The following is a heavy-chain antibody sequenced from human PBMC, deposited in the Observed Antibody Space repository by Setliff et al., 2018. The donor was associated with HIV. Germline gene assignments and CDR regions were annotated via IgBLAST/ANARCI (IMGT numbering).Heavy chain of an antibody. CDR2: ISSSGITT. CDR1: GFTFSNYA. D-gene: IGHD1-1*01. Sequence: GESLKISCAVSGFTFSNYAMSWVRQAPGKGLEWVSLISSSGITTDYADSVKGRFTVSRDNSKSTLYLQMNGLRAEDTAVYYCAKDPPGDYNGMPGDIWGQGTMVTVSS. V-gene: IGHV3-23*01. J-gene: IGHJ3*02. CDR3: AKDPPGDYNGMPGDI.